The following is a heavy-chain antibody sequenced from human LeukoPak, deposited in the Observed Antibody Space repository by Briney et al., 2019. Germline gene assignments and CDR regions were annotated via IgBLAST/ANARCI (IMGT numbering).Heavy chain of an antibody. CDR2: IYSSGNT. CDR1: GGSISSGGYY. Sequence: SQTLSLTCTVSGGSISSGGYYWSWIRQHPGKGLGWIGYIYSSGNTYYHLSLKRRDTITVDISKNQFSLKLSSVTAADRAVYYCARGGYYVSSGYYYFDYWGQGTLVRVSS. J-gene: IGHJ4*02. V-gene: IGHV4-31*02. CDR3: ARGGYYVSSGYYYFDY. D-gene: IGHD3-22*01.